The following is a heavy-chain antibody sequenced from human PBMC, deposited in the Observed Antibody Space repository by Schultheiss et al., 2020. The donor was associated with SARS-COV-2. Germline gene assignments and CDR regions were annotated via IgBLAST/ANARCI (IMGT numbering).Heavy chain of an antibody. Sequence: GESLKISCAASGFTFSGYAMHWVRQAPGKGLEWVAVISYDGSNKYYADSVKGRFTISRDNSKNTLYLQMNSLRAEDTAVYYCARALTLNFHYYYYYMDVWGKGTTVTVSS. D-gene: IGHD2/OR15-2a*01. CDR1: GFTFSGYA. J-gene: IGHJ6*03. CDR2: ISYDGSNK. CDR3: ARALTLNFHYYYYYMDV. V-gene: IGHV3-30*01.